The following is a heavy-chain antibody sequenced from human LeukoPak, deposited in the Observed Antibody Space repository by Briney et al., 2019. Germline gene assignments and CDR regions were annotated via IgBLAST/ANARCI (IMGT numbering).Heavy chain of an antibody. CDR1: GGTFSSYA. J-gene: IGHJ3*02. Sequence: GASVKVSCKASGGTFSSYAISWVRQAPGQGLEWMGGIIPIFGTANYAQKFQGRVTITADESTSTAYMELSSLRSEDTAVYYCARDLAYGSGSYYNGQDAFDIWGQGTMVTVSS. D-gene: IGHD3-10*01. CDR3: ARDLAYGSGSYYNGQDAFDI. CDR2: IIPIFGTA. V-gene: IGHV1-69*13.